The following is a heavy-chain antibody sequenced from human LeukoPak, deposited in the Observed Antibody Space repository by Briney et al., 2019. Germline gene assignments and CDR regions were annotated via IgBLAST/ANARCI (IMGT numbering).Heavy chain of an antibody. CDR2: IRYDGSNQ. CDR3: ARRAGAYSHPYDY. V-gene: IGHV3-30*02. Sequence: QPGGSLRLSCAASGFIFSNYGMHWVRQAPGKGLEWVAFIRYDGSNQYYADSVKGRFTISRDNSKNTLYLQMNSLRAEDTAVYYCARRAGAYSHPYDYWGQGTLVTVSS. CDR1: GFIFSNYG. J-gene: IGHJ4*02. D-gene: IGHD4/OR15-4a*01.